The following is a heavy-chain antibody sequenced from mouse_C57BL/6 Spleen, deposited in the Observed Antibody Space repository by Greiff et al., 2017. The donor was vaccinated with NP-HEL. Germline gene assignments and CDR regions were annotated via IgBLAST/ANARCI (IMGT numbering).Heavy chain of an antibody. CDR2: IDPSDSYT. V-gene: IGHV1-69*01. CDR1: GYTFTSYW. J-gene: IGHJ4*01. Sequence: VQLQQSGAELVMPGASVKLSCKASGYTFTSYWMHWVKQRPGQGLEWIGEIDPSDSYTNYNQKFKGKSTLTVDKSSSTAYMQLSSLTSEDSAVYYCATITTVVGGDGDYWGQGTSVTVSS. CDR3: ATITTVVGGDGDY. D-gene: IGHD1-1*01.